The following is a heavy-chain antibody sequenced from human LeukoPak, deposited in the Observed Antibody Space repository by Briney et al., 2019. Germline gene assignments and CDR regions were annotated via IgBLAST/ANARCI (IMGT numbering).Heavy chain of an antibody. Sequence: PGGSLRLSCAASGFTFSNAWMNWVRQAPGKGLEGVGRIKSRNDGGTTDCAATVKGRFSISRDDSKNTLYLQMSSLKTEDTAVYYCASSLPGRIAIGWFDTWGQGTLVTVSS. J-gene: IGHJ5*02. V-gene: IGHV3-15*01. CDR3: ASSLPGRIAIGWFDT. CDR1: GFTFSNAW. D-gene: IGHD2-21*01. CDR2: IKSRNDGGTT.